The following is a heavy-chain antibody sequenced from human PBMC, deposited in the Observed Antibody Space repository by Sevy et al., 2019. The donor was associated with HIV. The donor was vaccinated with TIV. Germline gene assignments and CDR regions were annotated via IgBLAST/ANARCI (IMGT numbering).Heavy chain of an antibody. CDR3: ARDDSYGSGDY. D-gene: IGHD3-10*01. Sequence: GGSLRLSCAASGFTFSSYAMHWVRQAPGKGLEWVAVISYDGSNKYYADSVKGRFTISRDNSKNTLYLQMNSLRAEDTAVYYCARDDSYGSGDYWGLGTLVTISS. V-gene: IGHV3-30-3*01. CDR1: GFTFSSYA. CDR2: ISYDGSNK. J-gene: IGHJ4*02.